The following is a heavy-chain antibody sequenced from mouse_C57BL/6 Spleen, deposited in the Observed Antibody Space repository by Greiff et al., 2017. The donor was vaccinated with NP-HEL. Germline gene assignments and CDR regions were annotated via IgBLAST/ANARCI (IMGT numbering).Heavy chain of an antibody. CDR1: GYTFTDYY. CDR3: ARSEYDAMDY. Sequence: EVQLQQSGPELVKPGASVKISCKASGYTFTDYYMNWVKQSHGKSLEWIGDINPNNGGTSYNQKFKGKATLTVDKSSSTAYMELRSLTSEDSAVYYCARSEYDAMDYWGQGTSVTVSS. J-gene: IGHJ4*01. CDR2: INPNNGGT. V-gene: IGHV1-26*01.